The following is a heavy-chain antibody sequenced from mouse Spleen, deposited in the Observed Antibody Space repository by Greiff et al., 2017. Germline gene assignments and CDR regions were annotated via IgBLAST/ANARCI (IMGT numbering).Heavy chain of an antibody. V-gene: IGHV1-69*01. CDR3: ARKELGQGGYFDY. D-gene: IGHD4-1*01. Sequence: VQLQQPGAELVMPGASVKLSCKASGYTFTSYWMHWVKQRPGQGLEWIGEIDPSDSYTNYNQKFKGKATLTVDKSSSTAYMQLSSLTSEDSAVYYCARKELGQGGYFDYWGQGTTLTVSS. CDR2: IDPSDSYT. CDR1: GYTFTSYW. J-gene: IGHJ2*01.